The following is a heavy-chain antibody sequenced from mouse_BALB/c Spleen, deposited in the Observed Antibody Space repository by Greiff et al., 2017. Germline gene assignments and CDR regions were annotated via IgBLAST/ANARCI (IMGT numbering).Heavy chain of an antibody. CDR2: ISNGGGST. V-gene: IGHV5-12-2*01. D-gene: IGHD1-2*01. Sequence: EVKVEESGGGLVQPGGSLKLSCAASGFTFSSYTMSWVRQTPEKRLEWVAYISNGGGSTYYPDTVKGRFTISRDNAKNTLYLQMSSLKSEDTAMYYCARHGKGLRLKDYYAMDYWGQGTSVTVSS. J-gene: IGHJ4*01. CDR3: ARHGKGLRLKDYYAMDY. CDR1: GFTFSSYT.